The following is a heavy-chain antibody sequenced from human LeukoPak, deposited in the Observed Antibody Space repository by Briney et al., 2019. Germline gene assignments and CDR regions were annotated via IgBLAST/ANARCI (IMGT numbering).Heavy chain of an antibody. CDR3: ARDAGNSGYGCDL. V-gene: IGHV3-48*01. CDR1: GFAFSSYA. J-gene: IGHJ5*02. Sequence: GGSLRLSCAASGFAFSSYAMSWVRQAPGKGLEWVSHIRYTSETFYADSVEGRFTISRDHARNSLYLQMNNLRGEDTAIYYCARDAGNSGYGCDLWGQGTPVTVSS. D-gene: IGHD5-12*01. CDR2: IRYTSET.